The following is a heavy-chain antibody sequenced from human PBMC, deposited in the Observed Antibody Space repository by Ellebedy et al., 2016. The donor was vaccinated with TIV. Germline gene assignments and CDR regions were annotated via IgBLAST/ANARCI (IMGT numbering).Heavy chain of an antibody. Sequence: SETLSLTXAVYGGPFSAYHWSWIRQPPGKGLEWIGELKPGGSTNYNPSLKSRVTISLGTSINQISLRLSSVTAADTAVYYCATRCGTSSGWNCWGQGTLVTVSS. V-gene: IGHV4-34*01. J-gene: IGHJ4*02. D-gene: IGHD6-19*01. CDR3: ATRCGTSSGWNC. CDR1: GGPFSAYH. CDR2: LKPGGST.